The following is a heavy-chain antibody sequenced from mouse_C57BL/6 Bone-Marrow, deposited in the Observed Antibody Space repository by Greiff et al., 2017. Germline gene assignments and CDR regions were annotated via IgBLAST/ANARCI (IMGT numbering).Heavy chain of an antibody. CDR3: AKWGYYGSRDD. J-gene: IGHJ2*01. D-gene: IGHD1-1*01. Sequence: VQLQQSGPELVKPGASVKISCKASGYAFSSSWMNWVKQRPGKGLEWIGRIYPGDGDTNYNGKFKGKATLTADKSSSTAYMQLSSLTSEDSAVYFCAKWGYYGSRDDWGQGTTLTVSS. V-gene: IGHV1-82*01. CDR1: GYAFSSSW. CDR2: IYPGDGDT.